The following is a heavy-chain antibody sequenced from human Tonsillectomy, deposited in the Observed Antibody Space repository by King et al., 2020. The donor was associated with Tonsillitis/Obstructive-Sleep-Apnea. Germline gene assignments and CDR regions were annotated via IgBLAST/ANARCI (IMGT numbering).Heavy chain of an antibody. CDR2: IGDTGIRT. CDR3: GTDWGSYRQGGY. V-gene: IGHV3-23*04. D-gene: IGHD3-16*02. CDR1: GFTFSSYA. J-gene: IGHJ4*02. Sequence: VQLVESGGGLIQPGGSLRLSCVASGFTFSSYAMSWVRQARGKGLEWVTTIGDTGIRTYYADYVKGRFTISRDSSKNTLYMQMDGLRVEDTAVYYCGTDWGSYRQGGYWGQGTLVTVSS.